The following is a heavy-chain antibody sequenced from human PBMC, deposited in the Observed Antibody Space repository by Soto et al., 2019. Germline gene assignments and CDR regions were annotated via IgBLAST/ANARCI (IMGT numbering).Heavy chain of an antibody. CDR3: AKGLALMADH. V-gene: IGHV3-30*18. J-gene: IGHJ4*02. CDR1: GFSFDTYV. CDR2: ILYDGSKE. D-gene: IGHD2-21*01. Sequence: GGSLRLSCIAYGFSFDTYVMDWVRQAPGKGLEWVARILYDGSKEYYADLVKGRFTSSRDNSKNTLYLQMDSLRVEETAVYYCAKGLALMADHWGQGTPVTVSS.